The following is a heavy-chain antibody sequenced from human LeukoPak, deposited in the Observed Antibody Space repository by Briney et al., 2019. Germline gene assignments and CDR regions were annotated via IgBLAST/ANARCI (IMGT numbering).Heavy chain of an antibody. CDR3: ARLVTSGWSLP. J-gene: IGHJ5*02. CDR1: GYTFTSYG. Sequence: ASVKVSCKASGYTFTSYGISWVRQAPGQGLEWMGWISAYNGNTNYAQKLQGRVTMTTDTPTNTAYMELRSLRSDDTAVYYCARLVTSGWSLPWGQGTLVTVSS. V-gene: IGHV1-18*04. D-gene: IGHD6-19*01. CDR2: ISAYNGNT.